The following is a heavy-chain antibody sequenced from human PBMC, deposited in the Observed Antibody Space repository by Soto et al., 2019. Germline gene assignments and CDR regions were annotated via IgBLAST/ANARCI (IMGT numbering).Heavy chain of an antibody. J-gene: IGHJ4*02. V-gene: IGHV1-18*01. CDR3: ARDTMTGYLQFDY. CDR1: GYTFTNYG. CDR2: INANNGNT. Sequence: QVQLVQSGAEVKKPGASVKVSCRASGYTFTNYGISWVRQAPGQGLEWMGWINANNGNTNYAQTLQGRVTMTTDTSTSTAYMELRSLRSDDTAVYYCARDTMTGYLQFDYWGQGTLVSVSS. D-gene: IGHD3-9*01.